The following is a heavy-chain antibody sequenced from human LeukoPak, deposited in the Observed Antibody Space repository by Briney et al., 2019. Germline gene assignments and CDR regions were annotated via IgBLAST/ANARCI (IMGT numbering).Heavy chain of an antibody. CDR3: ARVRPLRYFDWLSPNYFDY. D-gene: IGHD3-9*01. V-gene: IGHV3-33*01. Sequence: GGSLRLSCAASGFTFSRYGMHWVRQAPGKGLEWVAAIWYDGSNKYYTDSVKGRFTISRDNAKNSLYLQMNSLRAEDTAVYYCARVRPLRYFDWLSPNYFDYWGQGTLVTVSS. CDR1: GFTFSRYG. J-gene: IGHJ4*02. CDR2: IWYDGSNK.